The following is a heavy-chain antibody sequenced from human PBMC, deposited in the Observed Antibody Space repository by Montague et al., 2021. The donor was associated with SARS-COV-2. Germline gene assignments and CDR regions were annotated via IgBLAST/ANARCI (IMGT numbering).Heavy chain of an antibody. D-gene: IGHD1-14*01. CDR1: GGSIRSSDNY. CDR3: AMGMYGLTETTDAFDI. J-gene: IGHJ3*02. CDR2: IYSSGTT. Sequence: TLSLTCTVSGGSIRSSDNYWSWIRQHPGKGLEWIGYIYSSGTTYYNPSLRSRVTISVATSKKQFSLKLISVTAADTAVYYCAMGMYGLTETTDAFDIWGQGTMVTVSS. V-gene: IGHV4-31*03.